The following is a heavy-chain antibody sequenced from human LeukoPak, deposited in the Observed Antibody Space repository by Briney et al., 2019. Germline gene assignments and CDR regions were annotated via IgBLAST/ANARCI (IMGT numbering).Heavy chain of an antibody. Sequence: ASVKVSCKASGYTFTSYGISWVRQAPGQGLEWMGWISAYNGNTNYAQKLQGRVTMTTDTSTSTAYMELRSLRSDDTAVYYCATEVRPDYGGKWAAFDIWGQGTMVTVSS. V-gene: IGHV1-18*01. CDR1: GYTFTSYG. CDR3: ATEVRPDYGGKWAAFDI. J-gene: IGHJ3*02. D-gene: IGHD4-23*01. CDR2: ISAYNGNT.